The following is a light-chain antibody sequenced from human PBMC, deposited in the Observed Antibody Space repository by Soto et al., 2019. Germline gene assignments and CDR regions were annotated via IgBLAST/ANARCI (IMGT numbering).Light chain of an antibody. CDR1: SSDVGSYNL. Sequence: QSALTQPASVSGSPGQSITISCTGTSSDVGSYNLVSWYQQHPGKAPKLMIYEGSKRPSGVSNRYSGSKSGNTASLTISGLQAEDEAEYYCCSYAGSSTSVVFGGGTKLTVL. CDR3: CSYAGSSTSVV. CDR2: EGS. J-gene: IGLJ2*01. V-gene: IGLV2-23*01.